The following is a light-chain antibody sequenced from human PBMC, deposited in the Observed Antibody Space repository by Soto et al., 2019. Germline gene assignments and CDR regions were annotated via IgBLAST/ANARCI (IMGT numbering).Light chain of an antibody. CDR2: DAS. CDR3: QQYNNWPPWT. CDR1: QRISRN. Sequence: IVMTESPPTPYVSPGESATLSCRASQRISRNLAWYQQKPGQAPRLLIYDASTRATAIPARFSGSGSETEFTLTISSLQSEDSAVYYCQQYNNWPPWTFAQGTKVAIK. J-gene: IGKJ1*01. V-gene: IGKV3-15*01.